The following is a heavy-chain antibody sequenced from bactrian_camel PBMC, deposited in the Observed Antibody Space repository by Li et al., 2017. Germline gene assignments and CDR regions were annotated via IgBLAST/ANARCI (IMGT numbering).Heavy chain of an antibody. V-gene: IGHV3S53*01. J-gene: IGHJ4*01. D-gene: IGHD3*01. CDR3: AVNLWAGCGSPGPELSVRHHY. CDR2: ITSDGTT. CDR1: GYTYSTYS. Sequence: HVQLVESGGGSVQAGGSLRLSCAASGYTYSTYSMGWFRQAPGKKREGVACITSDGTTRYTDSVKGRFTISKDNAKNTLYLQMDSLKPEDTAMYYCAVNLWAGCGSPGPELSVRHHYRGQGTQVTVS.